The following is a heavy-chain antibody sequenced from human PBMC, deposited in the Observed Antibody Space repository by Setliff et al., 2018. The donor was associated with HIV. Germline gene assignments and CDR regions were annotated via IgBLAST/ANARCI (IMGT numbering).Heavy chain of an antibody. V-gene: IGHV4-4*02. J-gene: IGHJ3*02. CDR1: GGSISSSNW. Sequence: SETLSLTCAVSGGSISSSNWWSWVRQPPGKGLEWIGEIYHSGSTNYNPSLKSRVTISVDKSKNQFSLKLSSVTAADTAVYYCARRSYGDYDDAFDIWGQGTMVTVSS. D-gene: IGHD4-17*01. CDR3: ARRSYGDYDDAFDI. CDR2: IYHSGST.